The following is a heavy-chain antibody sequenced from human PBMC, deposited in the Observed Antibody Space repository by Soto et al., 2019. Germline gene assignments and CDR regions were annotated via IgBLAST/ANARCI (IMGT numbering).Heavy chain of an antibody. D-gene: IGHD5-12*01. J-gene: IGHJ6*02. CDR2: IYTSGST. CDR1: GGSISSYY. Sequence: PSETLSLTCTVSGGSISSYYWSWIRQPAGKGLEWIGRIYTSGSTNYNPSLKSRVTMSVDTSKDQFSLKLSSVTAADTAVYYCARGFDGYTGNYYYGMDVWGQGTTVTVSS. CDR3: ARGFDGYTGNYYYGMDV. V-gene: IGHV4-4*07.